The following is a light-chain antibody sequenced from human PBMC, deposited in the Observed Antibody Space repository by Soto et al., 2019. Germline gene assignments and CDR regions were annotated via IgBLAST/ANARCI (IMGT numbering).Light chain of an antibody. V-gene: IGLV2-14*01. CDR3: ISYTSSSTLVV. CDR2: DVS. J-gene: IGLJ2*01. Sequence: QSALTQPASVSGSPGQSITISCTGTSSDVGGYNYVSWYQQHPGKAPKLMIYDVSNRPSGVSNRFSGSKSGNTGSLTISGLQAEDEADYYCISYTSSSTLVVFGGGTKLTVL. CDR1: SSDVGGYNY.